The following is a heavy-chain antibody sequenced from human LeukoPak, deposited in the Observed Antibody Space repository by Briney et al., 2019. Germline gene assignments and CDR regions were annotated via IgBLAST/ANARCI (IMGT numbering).Heavy chain of an antibody. D-gene: IGHD2-15*01. CDR1: GFTFSSYS. CDR2: ISSSSSYI. Sequence: PGGSLRLSCAASGFTFSSYSMNWVRQAPGKGLEWVSSISSSSSYIYYADSVKGRFTISRDNAKNSLYLQMNSLRAEDTAIYYCAKASWVSRTDVVRWGQGTLVTVSS. J-gene: IGHJ4*02. V-gene: IGHV3-21*04. CDR3: AKASWVSRTDVVR.